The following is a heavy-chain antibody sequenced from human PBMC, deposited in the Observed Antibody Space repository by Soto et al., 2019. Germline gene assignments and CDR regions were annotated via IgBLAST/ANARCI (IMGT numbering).Heavy chain of an antibody. CDR3: AAEVAASGTLADY. V-gene: IGHV1-58*01. CDR2: IVVGSGNT. Sequence: SVKVSCKASGFTFTSSAVQWVRQARGQRLEWIGWIVVGSGNTNYAQKFQERVTITRDMSTSTAYMELSSLRSEDTAVYYCAAEVAASGTLADYWGQGTLVTFSS. D-gene: IGHD6-13*01. J-gene: IGHJ4*02. CDR1: GFTFTSSA.